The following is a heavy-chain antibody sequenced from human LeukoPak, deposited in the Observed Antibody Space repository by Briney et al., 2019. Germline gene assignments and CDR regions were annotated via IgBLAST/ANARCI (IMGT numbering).Heavy chain of an antibody. CDR3: ARVSSGWYGPFDY. J-gene: IGHJ4*02. Sequence: SKTLSLTCAVYGGSFSDYYWNWIRQPPGKGLEWIGEINHSGSTNYNPSLKSRVTISVDTSKNQFSLKLSSVTAADTAVYYCARVSSGWYGPFDYWGQGTLVTVSS. CDR2: INHSGST. CDR1: GGSFSDYY. V-gene: IGHV4-34*01. D-gene: IGHD6-19*01.